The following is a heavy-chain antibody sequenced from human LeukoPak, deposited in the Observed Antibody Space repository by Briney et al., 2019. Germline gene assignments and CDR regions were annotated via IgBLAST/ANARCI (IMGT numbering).Heavy chain of an antibody. CDR1: GGSISGYY. J-gene: IGHJ4*02. CDR3: ARAAGAAGGQYFDY. D-gene: IGHD6-13*01. Sequence: SETLSLTCTVSGGSISGYYWSWIRQPAGQGLEWIGRVYTNGDTRYNPSLKSRVTMTVGTSKNQISLKLRPVTAADTALYYCARAAGAAGGQYFDYWGQGSLVTASS. V-gene: IGHV4-4*07. CDR2: VYTNGDT.